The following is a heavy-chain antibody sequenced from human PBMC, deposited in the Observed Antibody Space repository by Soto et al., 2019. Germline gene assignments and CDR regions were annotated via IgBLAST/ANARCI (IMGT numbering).Heavy chain of an antibody. J-gene: IGHJ3*02. CDR3: ARELWYNDAFDI. V-gene: IGHV3-30-3*01. CDR2: ISYDGSNK. Sequence: VAVISYDGSNKYYADSVKGRFTISRDNSKNTLYLQMNSLRAEDTAVYYCARELWYNDAFDIWGQGTMVTVSS. D-gene: IGHD5-18*01.